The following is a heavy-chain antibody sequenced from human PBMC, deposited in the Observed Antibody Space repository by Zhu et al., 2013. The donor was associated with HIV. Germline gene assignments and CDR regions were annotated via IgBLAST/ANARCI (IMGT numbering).Heavy chain of an antibody. V-gene: IGHV1-2*02. CDR1: GYTFTGYY. J-gene: IGHJ1*01. CDR2: INPNSGGT. D-gene: IGHD6-19*01. Sequence: VSCKASGYTFTGYYMHWVRQAPGQGLEWMGWINPNSGGTNYAQKFQGRVTMTRDTSISTAYMELSRLRSDDTAVYYCARAVEQWLAHEGYFQHWGQGTLVTVSS. CDR3: ARAVEQWLAHEGYFQH.